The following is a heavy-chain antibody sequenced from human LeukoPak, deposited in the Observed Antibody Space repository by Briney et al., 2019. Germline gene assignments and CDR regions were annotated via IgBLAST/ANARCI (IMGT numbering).Heavy chain of an antibody. D-gene: IGHD3-22*01. CDR2: INHSGST. J-gene: IGHJ4*02. CDR3: ARGAQYYYDSSGYYFYFDY. CDR1: GGSFSGYY. Sequence: SETLSLTCAVYGGSFSGYYWSWIRQPPGKGLEWIGEINHSGSTNYNPSLKSRVTISVDTSKYQFSLKLSSVTAADTAVYYCARGAQYYYDSSGYYFYFDYWGQGTLVTVSS. V-gene: IGHV4-34*01.